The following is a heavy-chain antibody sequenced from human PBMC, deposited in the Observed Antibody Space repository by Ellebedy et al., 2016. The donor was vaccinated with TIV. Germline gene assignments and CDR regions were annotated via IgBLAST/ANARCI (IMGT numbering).Heavy chain of an antibody. CDR1: GFTFSSYW. CDR3: ALGGQWLVLELDY. Sequence: GGSLRLSXAASGFTFSSYWMHWVRQAPGKGLVWVSRINSDGSSTSYADSVKGRFTISRDNAKNTLYLQMNSLRAEDTAVYYCALGGQWLVLELDYWGQGTLVTVSS. J-gene: IGHJ4*02. V-gene: IGHV3-74*01. CDR2: INSDGSST. D-gene: IGHD6-19*01.